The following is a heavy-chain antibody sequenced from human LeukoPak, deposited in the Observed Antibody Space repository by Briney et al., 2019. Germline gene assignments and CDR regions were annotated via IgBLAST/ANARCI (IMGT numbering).Heavy chain of an antibody. CDR3: AKEGDSGSYYSYSDY. Sequence: GGSLRLSCAASGFTFSSCAMSWVRQAPGKGLEWVSGISGSGGSTYYADSVKGRFTISRDNSKNTLYLQMNSLRDEDTALYYCAKEGDSGSYYSYSDYWGQGTLVTVSS. V-gene: IGHV3-23*01. J-gene: IGHJ4*02. D-gene: IGHD3-10*01. CDR2: ISGSGGST. CDR1: GFTFSSCA.